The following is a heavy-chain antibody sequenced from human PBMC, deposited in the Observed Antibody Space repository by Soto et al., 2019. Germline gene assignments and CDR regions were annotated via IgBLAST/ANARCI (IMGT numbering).Heavy chain of an antibody. CDR1: GGSITTTTYY. J-gene: IGHJ4*01. D-gene: IGHD3-22*01. Sequence: SETLSLTCTVSGGSITTTTYYWAWIRQPPGKGLEWVGSIYYSGSAYYNPSLKTRVTISVDTSKNHFSLKLSSVTAADTAVYYCARHFCGSGYYYVDQFDYCGHGTLVTVSS. CDR3: ARHFCGSGYYYVDQFDY. CDR2: IYYSGSA. V-gene: IGHV4-39*01.